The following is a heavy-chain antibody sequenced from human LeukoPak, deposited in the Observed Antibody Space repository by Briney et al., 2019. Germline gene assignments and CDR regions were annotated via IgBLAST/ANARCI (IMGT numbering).Heavy chain of an antibody. CDR2: INHSGST. Sequence: SETLSLTCAVYGGSFSGYYWSWIRQPPGRGLEWIGEINHSGSTNYNPSLKSRVTISVDTSKNQFSLKLSSVTAADTAVYYCARVSAGISTWGQGTLVTVSS. CDR3: ARVSAGIST. D-gene: IGHD6-19*01. CDR1: GGSFSGYY. J-gene: IGHJ5*02. V-gene: IGHV4-34*01.